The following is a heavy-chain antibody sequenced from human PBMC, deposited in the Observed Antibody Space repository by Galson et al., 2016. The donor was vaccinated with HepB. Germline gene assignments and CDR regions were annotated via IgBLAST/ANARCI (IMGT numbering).Heavy chain of an antibody. CDR2: ICNGGSPT. CDR3: AKTPWRQLAGDF. Sequence: SLRLSCAASGFTFTDYCMHWVRQAPGKGLMWVSRICNGGSPTIYADSVNGRFTISRDNAKNMVYLQMNNLRAEDTAIYYCAKTPWRQLAGDFWGQGTLVTVSS. V-gene: IGHV3-74*01. J-gene: IGHJ4*02. CDR1: GFTFTDYC. D-gene: IGHD6-6*01.